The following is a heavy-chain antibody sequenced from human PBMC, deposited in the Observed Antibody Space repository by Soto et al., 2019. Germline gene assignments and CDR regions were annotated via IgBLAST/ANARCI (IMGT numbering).Heavy chain of an antibody. D-gene: IGHD3-10*01. J-gene: IGHJ4*02. V-gene: IGHV3-30*03. CDR3: ARTLRRGPPFDY. Sequence: GGSLRLSCAASGFTFSSYGMHWVRQAPGKGLEWVAVISYDGSNKYYADSVKGRFTISRDNSKNTLYLQMNSLRAEDTAVYYCARTLRRGPPFDYWGQGTLVTVSS. CDR1: GFTFSSYG. CDR2: ISYDGSNK.